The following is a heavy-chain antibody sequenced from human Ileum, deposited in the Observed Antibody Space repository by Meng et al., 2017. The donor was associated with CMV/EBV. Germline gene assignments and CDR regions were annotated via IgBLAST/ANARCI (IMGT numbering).Heavy chain of an antibody. Sequence: GESLKISCAASAFTFSSYEMNWVRQAPGRGLEWVSYISSGGSTIYYTDSVKGRFTISRDNAENSLYLQMNSLKAEDTAVYYCARAGFGVLTPLDYWGQGTLVTVSS. V-gene: IGHV3-48*03. CDR2: ISSGGSTI. J-gene: IGHJ4*02. CDR3: ARAGFGVLTPLDY. CDR1: AFTFSSYE. D-gene: IGHD3-3*01.